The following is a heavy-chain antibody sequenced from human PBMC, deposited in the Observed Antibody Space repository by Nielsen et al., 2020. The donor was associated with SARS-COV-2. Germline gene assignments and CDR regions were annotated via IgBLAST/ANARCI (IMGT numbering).Heavy chain of an antibody. CDR1: GFTFSSYA. D-gene: IGHD3-3*01. Sequence: GGSLRLSCAASGFTFSSYAMHWVRQAPGKGLEWVAVISYDGSNKYYADSVKGRFTISRDNSKNTLYLQMNSLRAEDTAVYYCARVSLLRITIFGVVTRPRYFDLWGRGTLVTVSS. CDR2: ISYDGSNK. CDR3: ARVSLLRITIFGVVTRPRYFDL. V-gene: IGHV3-30-3*01. J-gene: IGHJ2*01.